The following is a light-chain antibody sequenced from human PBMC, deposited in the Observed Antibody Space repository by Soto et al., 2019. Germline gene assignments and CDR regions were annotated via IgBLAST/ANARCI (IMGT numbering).Light chain of an antibody. V-gene: IGKV4-1*01. J-gene: IGKJ1*01. CDR2: WAS. CDR3: HQFYSTWT. Sequence: DIVLTQSPDSLAVSLGERATINCKSSQSVLYSSNNKNFLTWYHQKPGQPPRLLIYWASTRESGVPDRFSGSGSGTDFTLTISSLQPEDVAVYYCHQFYSTWTFGQGTKVEIK. CDR1: QSVLYSSNNKNF.